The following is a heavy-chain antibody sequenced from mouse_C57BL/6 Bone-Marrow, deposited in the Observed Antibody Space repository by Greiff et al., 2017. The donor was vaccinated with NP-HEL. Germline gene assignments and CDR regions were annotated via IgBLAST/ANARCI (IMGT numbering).Heavy chain of an antibody. CDR3: ARLDSSGYYFDY. J-gene: IGHJ2*01. CDR1: GYTFTTYP. D-gene: IGHD3-2*02. Sequence: QVQLKESGAELVKPGASVKMSCKASGYTFTTYPIEWMKQNHGKSLEWIGNFHPYNDDTKYNEKFKGKATLTVEKSSSTVYLELSRLTSDDSAVYYCARLDSSGYYFDYWGQGTTLTVSS. CDR2: FHPYNDDT. V-gene: IGHV1-47*01.